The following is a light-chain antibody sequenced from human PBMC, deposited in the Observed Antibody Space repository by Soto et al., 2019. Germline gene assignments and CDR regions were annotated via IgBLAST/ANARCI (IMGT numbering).Light chain of an antibody. J-gene: IGKJ5*01. CDR1: QSVSSN. CDR3: QQYYNWPPIT. Sequence: EIVMTQSPATLSVSPGERATLSCRASQSVSSNLAWYQQKPGQAPRLLIYGASTRATGIPARFSGSGSGTEFTLTISSLQSEDFVVYYCQQYYNWPPITFGQGTRLEIK. V-gene: IGKV3-15*01. CDR2: GAS.